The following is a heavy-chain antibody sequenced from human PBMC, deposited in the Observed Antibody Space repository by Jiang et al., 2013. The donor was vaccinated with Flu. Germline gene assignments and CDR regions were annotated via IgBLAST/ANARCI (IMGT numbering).Heavy chain of an antibody. J-gene: IGHJ3*01. CDR2: IYPDDSDS. CDR1: GYSFTNYW. V-gene: IGHV5-51*01. CDR3: ARRCGGDCDPKWDDAFDV. Sequence: GAEVKKPGEPLKISCEASGYSFTNYWIAWVRQMPGKGLEWMGIIYPDDSDSRNSPSFQGQVTISIDKSINTAYLQWSSLKASDTAMYYCARRCGGDCDPKWDDAFDVWGQGTMVIVSS. D-gene: IGHD2-21*02.